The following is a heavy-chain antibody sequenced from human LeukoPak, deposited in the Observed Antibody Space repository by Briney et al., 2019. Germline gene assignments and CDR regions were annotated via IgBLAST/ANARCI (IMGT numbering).Heavy chain of an antibody. CDR1: GGSISSGGYY. V-gene: IGHV4-31*03. Sequence: PSETLSLTCTVSGGSISSGGYYWSWIRQHPGKGLEWIGYIYYSGSTYYNPSLKSRVTISVDTSKNQFSLKLSSVTAADTAVYYCARGDYDILTGYPKLNWFDLWGQGTLVTVSS. J-gene: IGHJ5*02. D-gene: IGHD3-9*01. CDR2: IYYSGST. CDR3: ARGDYDILTGYPKLNWFDL.